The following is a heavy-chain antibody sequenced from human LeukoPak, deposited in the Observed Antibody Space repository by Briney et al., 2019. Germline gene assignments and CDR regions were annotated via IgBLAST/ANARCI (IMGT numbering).Heavy chain of an antibody. Sequence: GGSLRLSCAASGFTFSSYAMSWVRQAPGKGLEWVSAISGSGGSTYYADSVKGRFTISRDNSKNTLYLQMNSVRAEDTAVYYCANSPGLVLRFLDWPNFDYWGQGTLVTVSS. CDR2: ISGSGGST. CDR3: ANSPGLVLRFLDWPNFDY. D-gene: IGHD3-3*01. J-gene: IGHJ4*02. CDR1: GFTFSSYA. V-gene: IGHV3-23*01.